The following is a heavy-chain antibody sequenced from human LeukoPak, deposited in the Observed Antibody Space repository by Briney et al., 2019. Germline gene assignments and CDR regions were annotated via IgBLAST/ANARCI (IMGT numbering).Heavy chain of an antibody. V-gene: IGHV1-69*05. J-gene: IGHJ1*01. D-gene: IGHD3-10*01. Sequence: ASVKVSCKASGGTFSSYAISWVRQAPGQGLEWMGRIIPIFGTANYAQKFQGRVTITTDESTSTAYMELRSLRSEDPAVYYCARDQVRGVIGACQNWGQGTLVTVSS. CDR2: IIPIFGTA. CDR1: GGTFSSYA. CDR3: ARDQVRGVIGACQN.